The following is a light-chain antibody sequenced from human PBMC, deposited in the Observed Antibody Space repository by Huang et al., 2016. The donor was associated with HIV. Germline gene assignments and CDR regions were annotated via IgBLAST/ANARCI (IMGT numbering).Light chain of an antibody. CDR1: HSLEHSDGNVY. Sequence: DVVMTQSPPSLPVTLGQPASISCRSSHSLEHSDGNVYLNWFHQRPGQSPRRLMYKVSHRDSGVPDRFVGRGSGTDFSLTISRVEAEDVGFYYCMQGTHWPPVTFGQGTRLEIK. J-gene: IGKJ5*01. V-gene: IGKV2-30*02. CDR2: KVS. CDR3: MQGTHWPPVT.